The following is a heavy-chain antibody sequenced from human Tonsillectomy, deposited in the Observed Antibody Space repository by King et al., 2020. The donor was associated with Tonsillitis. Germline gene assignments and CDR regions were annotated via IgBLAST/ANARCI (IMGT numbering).Heavy chain of an antibody. Sequence: VQLVESGGGLVQPGGSLRLSCVASGFSFSSSDFHWFRRAPGKGLDYVSGISRDGGTTHYAEPVKERFAIFRDNSKNTVYLRMGSLSAEDLAVYYCQRPGDDSVFGLVIWGQGTMVTVSS. V-gene: IGHV3-64*07. J-gene: IGHJ3*02. CDR3: QRPGDDSVFGLVI. CDR1: GFSFSSSD. CDR2: ISRDGGTT. D-gene: IGHD2-21*01.